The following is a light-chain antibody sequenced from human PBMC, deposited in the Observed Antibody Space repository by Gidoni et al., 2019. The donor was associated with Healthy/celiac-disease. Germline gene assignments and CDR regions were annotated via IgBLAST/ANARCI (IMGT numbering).Light chain of an antibody. CDR3: QQYGSSPGCS. J-gene: IGKJ2*04. CDR1: QSVSSSY. CDR2: VAS. V-gene: IGKV3-20*01. Sequence: EIVLTQSPGTLSLSPGERATLSCRASQSVSSSYLAWYQQKPGQAPRLLIYVASSRATGIPDRFSGSGSGTDFTLTISRLEPEDFAVYYCQQYGSSPGCSFGQGTKLEIK.